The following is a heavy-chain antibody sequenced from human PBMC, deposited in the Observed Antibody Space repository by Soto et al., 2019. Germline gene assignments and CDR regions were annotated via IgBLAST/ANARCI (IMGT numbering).Heavy chain of an antibody. V-gene: IGHV3-48*01. CDR1: GLTLSRHS. Sequence: EVQLVESGGGLVQPGESLRLSCVASGLTLSRHSMNWVRQAPGKGLEWVSYISSTTNSIHYADSVKGRFTVSRNNAENSVYLQMNSVNVEDKAVYCGARDVYGDYALDSWGQGTLVTVTS. D-gene: IGHD4-17*01. J-gene: IGHJ4*02. CDR3: ARDVYGDYALDS. CDR2: ISSTTNSI.